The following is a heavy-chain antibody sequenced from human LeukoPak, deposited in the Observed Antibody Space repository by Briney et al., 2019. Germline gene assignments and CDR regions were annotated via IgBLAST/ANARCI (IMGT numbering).Heavy chain of an antibody. CDR1: GFSFSSYW. CDR3: ARAVRAHPPADF. CDR2: INSDGSST. J-gene: IGHJ4*01. V-gene: IGHV3-74*01. Sequence: RGSPRLSCAASGFSFSSYWMHWVGQAPGKGLVWVSRINSDGSSTTYADSVKGRSSISRDNAKNTLYLHMNSLRAEDTGVYYCARAVRAHPPADFWGQGTLVTVSS. D-gene: IGHD3-3*01.